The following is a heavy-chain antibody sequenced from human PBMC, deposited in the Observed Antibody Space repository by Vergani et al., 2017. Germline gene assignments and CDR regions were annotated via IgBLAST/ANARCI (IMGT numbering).Heavy chain of an antibody. CDR2: IYYSGST. J-gene: IGHJ4*02. CDR1: GGPISSYY. V-gene: IGHV4-59*08. Sequence: QVQLQESGPGLVKPSETLSLTCTVLGGPISSYYWSWIRQPPGKGLEWIGYIYYSGSTYYNPSLKSRVTLSVDTAKNQFSLKRSSVTAADTAVYYCASGYQLLMKGLDYWGQGTLVTVSS. CDR3: ASGYQLLMKGLDY. D-gene: IGHD2-2*01.